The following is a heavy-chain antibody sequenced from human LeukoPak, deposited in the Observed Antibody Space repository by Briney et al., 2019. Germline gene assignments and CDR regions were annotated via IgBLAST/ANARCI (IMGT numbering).Heavy chain of an antibody. CDR2: ISYDGSNK. Sequence: GGSLRLSCAASGFTFSSYAMHWVRRAPGKGLEWVAVISYDGSNKYYADSVKGRFTISRDNSKNTLYLQMNSLRAEDTAVYYCAKDLAIFGVVINSGFDYWGQGTLVTVSS. J-gene: IGHJ4*02. CDR1: GFTFSSYA. V-gene: IGHV3-30-3*01. D-gene: IGHD3-3*01. CDR3: AKDLAIFGVVINSGFDY.